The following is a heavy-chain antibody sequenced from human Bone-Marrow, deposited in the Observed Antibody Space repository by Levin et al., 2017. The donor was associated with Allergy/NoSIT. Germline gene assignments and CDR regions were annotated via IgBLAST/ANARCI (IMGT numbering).Heavy chain of an antibody. Sequence: KSSETLSLTCVVSGVSISSNFWWSWVRQPPGKGLEWIGETHHSGSTNYNPSLKSRVTIAVDKPNNQFSLQLTSVTAADTAVYYCARAPSRLRLGELMDTWGQGTLVTVSS. J-gene: IGHJ5*02. D-gene: IGHD3-16*01. CDR1: GVSISSNFW. CDR3: ARAPSRLRLGELMDT. CDR2: THHSGST. V-gene: IGHV4-4*02.